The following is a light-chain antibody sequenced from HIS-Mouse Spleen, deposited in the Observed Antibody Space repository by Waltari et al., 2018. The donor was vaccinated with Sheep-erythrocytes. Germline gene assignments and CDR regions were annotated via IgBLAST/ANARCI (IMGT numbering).Light chain of an antibody. J-gene: IGLJ2*01. V-gene: IGLV3-1*01. CDR3: QAWDSSTVV. CDR2: QDS. CDR1: KLGDKY. Sequence: SYELTQPPSVSVSPGQTASITCSGDKLGDKYAFWYQQKPGQSPVLFIYQDSNRPSGIPERFSGSNSGNTATLTISGTQAMDEADYYCQAWDSSTVVFGGGTKLTVL.